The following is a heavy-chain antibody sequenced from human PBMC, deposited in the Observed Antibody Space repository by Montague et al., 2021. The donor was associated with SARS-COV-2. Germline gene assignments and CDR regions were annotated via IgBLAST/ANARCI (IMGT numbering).Heavy chain of an antibody. CDR3: ARRTYDILTGYHCGMDV. V-gene: IGHV2-70*11. CDR2: IDWDDDK. J-gene: IGHJ6*02. Sequence: PALVKPTQTLTLTCTFSGFSLSTSGMCVSWIRQPPGKALEWLARIDWDDDKYYSTSLKTRLTISKDTSKNQVVLTMTNMDPVDTATYYCARRTYDILTGYHCGMDVGGQGNTVTVSS. D-gene: IGHD3-9*01. CDR1: GFSLSTSGMC.